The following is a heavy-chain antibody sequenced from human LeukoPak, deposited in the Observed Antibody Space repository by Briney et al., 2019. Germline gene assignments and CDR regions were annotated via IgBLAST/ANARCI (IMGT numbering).Heavy chain of an antibody. CDR1: GFTFSSYA. D-gene: IGHD6-19*01. J-gene: IGHJ6*03. CDR2: ISYDGSNK. Sequence: GSLRLSCAASGFTFSSYAMHWVRQAPGKGLEWVAVISYDGSNKYYADSVKGRFTISRDNSKNTLYLQMNSLRAEDTAVYYCAREGVAGMWYRPFPLNYMDVWGKGTTVTVSS. CDR3: AREGVAGMWYRPFPLNYMDV. V-gene: IGHV3-30*04.